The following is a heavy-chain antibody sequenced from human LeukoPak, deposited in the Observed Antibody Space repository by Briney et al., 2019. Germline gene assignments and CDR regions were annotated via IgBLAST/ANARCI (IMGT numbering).Heavy chain of an antibody. CDR3: TTRACHAGGCSSSFYYYYGLHF. CDR2: IIPIFGTA. V-gene: IGHV1-69*13. J-gene: IGHJ6*02. Sequence: SVKVSCKASGNSISNYAVSWVRQAPGQGFEWMGGIIPIFGTADYAQKFQGRVTITADQSTSTTYMALSSLKTEDTATYYCTTRACHAGGCSSSFYYYYGLHFWGQGTTVSVSS. CDR1: GNSISNYA. D-gene: IGHD3-16*01.